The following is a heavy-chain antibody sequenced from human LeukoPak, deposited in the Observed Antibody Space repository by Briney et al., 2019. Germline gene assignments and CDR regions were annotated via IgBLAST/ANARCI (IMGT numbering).Heavy chain of an antibody. D-gene: IGHD2-2*01. CDR1: GYTFTGYY. V-gene: IGHV1-2*02. CDR3: ARYPRGCSSTSCQYYYYGMDV. Sequence: GASVKVSCKASGYTFTGYYMHWVRQAPGQGLEWMGWINPNSGGTNYAQKFQGRVTMTRDTSISTAYMELSRLRSDDTAVYYCARYPRGCSSTSCQYYYYGMDVWGQGTTVTVSS. J-gene: IGHJ6*02. CDR2: INPNSGGT.